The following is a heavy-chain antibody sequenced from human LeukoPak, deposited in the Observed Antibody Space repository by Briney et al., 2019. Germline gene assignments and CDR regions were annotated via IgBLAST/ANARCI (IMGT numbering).Heavy chain of an antibody. D-gene: IGHD1-14*01. CDR3: AKILNPHAFDI. V-gene: IGHV3-43*02. Sequence: GGTLRLSCAASGFTFGDYAMHWVRQAPGKGPEGVSYVTANGGTYYADSVKGRFVISRDNSKSSLYLQMNILRPEDTALYYCAKILNPHAFDIWAQGPMVTVSS. CDR2: VTANGGT. CDR1: GFTFGDYA. J-gene: IGHJ3*02.